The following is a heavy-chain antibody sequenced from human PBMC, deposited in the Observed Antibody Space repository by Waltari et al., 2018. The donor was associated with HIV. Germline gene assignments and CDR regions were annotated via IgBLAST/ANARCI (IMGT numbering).Heavy chain of an antibody. CDR1: GGSISSSSYY. Sequence: QLQLQESGPGLVKPSETLSLTCTVSGGSISSSSYYWGWIRQPPGKGLAWIGSIYYSGSTYYNPSLKSRVTISVDTSKNQFSLKLSSVTAADTAVYYCARYYYDSSGPYYWGQGTLVTVSS. J-gene: IGHJ4*02. D-gene: IGHD3-22*01. V-gene: IGHV4-39*01. CDR2: IYYSGST. CDR3: ARYYYDSSGPYY.